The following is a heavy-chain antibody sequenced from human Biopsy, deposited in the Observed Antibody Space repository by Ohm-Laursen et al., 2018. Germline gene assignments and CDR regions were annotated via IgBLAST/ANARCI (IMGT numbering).Heavy chain of an antibody. D-gene: IGHD3-22*01. Sequence: SETLSFTCSVYGESFNGYYWSWIRQAPGKGLEWIGEINHSGRTNYNPSLKSRVTISVDTSKNQFSLKVRLVTAADTAVYYCVRGVDYYDPYHYYALDVWGQGTTVTVSS. CDR2: INHSGRT. V-gene: IGHV4-34*01. CDR3: VRGVDYYDPYHYYALDV. CDR1: GESFNGYY. J-gene: IGHJ6*02.